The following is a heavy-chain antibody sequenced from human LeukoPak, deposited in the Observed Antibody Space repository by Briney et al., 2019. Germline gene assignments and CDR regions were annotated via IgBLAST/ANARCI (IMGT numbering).Heavy chain of an antibody. J-gene: IGHJ6*03. CDR2: INPNSGGT. CDR3: ARGGGSVTTRYYYYYMDV. D-gene: IGHD2-15*01. V-gene: IGHV1-2*02. Sequence: ASVKVSCKASGYTFTGYYMHWVRQAPGQGLEWMGWINPNSGGTNYAQKFQGRVTMTRDTSISTAYMELSRLRSDDTAVDYCARGGGSVTTRYYYYYMDVWGKGTTVTVSS. CDR1: GYTFTGYY.